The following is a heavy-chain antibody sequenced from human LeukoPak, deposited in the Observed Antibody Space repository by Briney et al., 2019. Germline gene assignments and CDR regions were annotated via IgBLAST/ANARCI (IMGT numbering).Heavy chain of an antibody. Sequence: PSETLSLTCAVYGGSFSGYYWSWIRQPPGKGLEWIGEINHSGSTNYNPSLKSRVTISVDTSKNQLSLKLSSVTAADTAVYYRAHDYGDYAGGGWFDPWGQGTLVTVSS. CDR3: AHDYGDYAGGGWFDP. CDR1: GGSFSGYY. V-gene: IGHV4-34*01. J-gene: IGHJ5*02. CDR2: INHSGST. D-gene: IGHD4-17*01.